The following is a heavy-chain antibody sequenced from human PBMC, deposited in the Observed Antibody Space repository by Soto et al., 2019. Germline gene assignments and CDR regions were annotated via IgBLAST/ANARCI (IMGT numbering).Heavy chain of an antibody. CDR3: AKDRTDTAMVTTQEWGPFDY. D-gene: IGHD5-18*01. V-gene: IGHV3-23*01. J-gene: IGHJ4*02. CDR2: ISGSGGST. CDR1: GFTFSRYA. Sequence: GGFLRLSCAASGFTFSRYAMSWVRQAPGKGLELVSAISGSGGSTYYADSVKGRFTISRDNSKNTLYLQMNSLRAEDTAVYYCAKDRTDTAMVTTQEWGPFDYWGQGTLVTVSS.